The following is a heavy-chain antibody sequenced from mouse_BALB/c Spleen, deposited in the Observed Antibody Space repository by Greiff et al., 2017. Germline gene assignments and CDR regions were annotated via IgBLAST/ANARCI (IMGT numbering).Heavy chain of an antibody. Sequence: QVQLQQSGPGLVQPSQSLSITCTVSGFSLTSYGVHWVRQSPGKGLEWLGVIWSGGSTDYNAAFISRLSISKDNSKSQVFFKMNSLQANDTAIYYCAILGAWFAYWGQGTLVTVSA. D-gene: IGHD3-3*01. CDR3: AILGAWFAY. V-gene: IGHV2-2*02. CDR1: GFSLTSYG. J-gene: IGHJ3*01. CDR2: IWSGGST.